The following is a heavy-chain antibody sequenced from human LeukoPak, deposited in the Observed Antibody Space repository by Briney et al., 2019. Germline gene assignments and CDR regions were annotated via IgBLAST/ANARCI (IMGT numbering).Heavy chain of an antibody. J-gene: IGHJ4*02. CDR2: VSADGTT. D-gene: IGHD2-15*01. Sequence: SETLSLTCSVSGDSVTSSYWNWIRQPPGKGLELIGYVSADGTTNYSPSLRSRLIMSVDTAKNDISLILMSVTAADTAIYYCARLDCVLEGCYNHWGRGILVTVAS. CDR1: GDSVTSSY. V-gene: IGHV4-59*08. CDR3: ARLDCVLEGCYNH.